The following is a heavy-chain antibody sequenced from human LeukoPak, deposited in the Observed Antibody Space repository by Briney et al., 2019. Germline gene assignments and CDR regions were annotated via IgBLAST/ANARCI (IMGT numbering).Heavy chain of an antibody. D-gene: IGHD2-21*02. J-gene: IGHJ4*02. CDR1: GGSVSTYY. Sequence: SETLSLTCTVSGGSVSTYYWSWIRQPPGKGLEWIGYIHHSGTTNYNPSLKSRVTISVDTSRNQLSLKLSSVTAADTAVYYCARACCGGDCRRYNFDYWGQGTLVTVSS. CDR3: ARACCGGDCRRYNFDY. V-gene: IGHV4-59*02. CDR2: IHHSGTT.